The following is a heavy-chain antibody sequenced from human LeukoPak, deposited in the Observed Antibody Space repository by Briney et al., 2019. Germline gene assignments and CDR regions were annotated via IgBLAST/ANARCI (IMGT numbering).Heavy chain of an antibody. D-gene: IGHD3-16*01. Sequence: GASVKVSCKASGYTFTSYGINWVRQAPGQGLEWMGIINPSGGSTSYAQKFQGRVTMTRDTSTSTVYMELSSLRSEDTAVYYCAREETPDYVWGVPTSWGQGTLVTVSS. J-gene: IGHJ4*02. CDR3: AREETPDYVWGVPTS. CDR1: GYTFTSYG. CDR2: INPSGGST. V-gene: IGHV1-46*01.